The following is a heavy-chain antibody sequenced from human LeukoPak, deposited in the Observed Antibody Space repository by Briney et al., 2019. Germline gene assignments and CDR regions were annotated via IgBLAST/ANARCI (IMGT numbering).Heavy chain of an antibody. J-gene: IGHJ4*02. Sequence: GGSLRLSCAASGCTFSNAGISWVRQAPGKGLEWVGRIKSKTGGGTTDYAAPVKGRFTISRDDSKNTLYLQMNSLKTEDTAVYYCTTRHVYSYGYYIDYWGQGTLVTVSS. CDR1: GCTFSNAG. D-gene: IGHD5-18*01. V-gene: IGHV3-15*01. CDR2: IKSKTGGGTT. CDR3: TTRHVYSYGYYIDY.